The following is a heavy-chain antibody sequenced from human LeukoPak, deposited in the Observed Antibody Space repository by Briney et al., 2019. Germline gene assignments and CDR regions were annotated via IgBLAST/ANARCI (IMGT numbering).Heavy chain of an antibody. CDR1: GLTLSNGW. J-gene: IGHJ5*02. CDR2: FKSKTDGGTL. V-gene: IGHV3-15*01. Sequence: GGSLRLSCAASGLTLSNGWVSWGGQAPGKGLEWLGHFKSKTDGGTLEYAAPGSGRFTRERDDSKNTLYLQMNSLKTEDTAVYYCTTEGLSVKAAAVAYHWGQGTLVTVSS. CDR3: TTEGLSVKAAAVAYH. D-gene: IGHD6-13*01.